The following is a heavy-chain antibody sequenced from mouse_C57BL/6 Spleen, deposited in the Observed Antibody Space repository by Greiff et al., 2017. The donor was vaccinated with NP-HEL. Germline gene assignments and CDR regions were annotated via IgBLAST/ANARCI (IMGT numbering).Heavy chain of an antibody. CDR3: ERFYDGYRYYFDY. D-gene: IGHD2-3*01. V-gene: IGHV1-75*01. J-gene: IGHJ2*01. Sequence: VQLQQSGPELVKPGASVKISCKASGYTFTDYYINWVKQRPGQGLEWIGWIFPGSGSTYYNEKFKGKATLTGDKSSSTAYMLLSSLTSEDSAVYFCERFYDGYRYYFDYWGQGTTLTVSS. CDR1: GYTFTDYY. CDR2: IFPGSGST.